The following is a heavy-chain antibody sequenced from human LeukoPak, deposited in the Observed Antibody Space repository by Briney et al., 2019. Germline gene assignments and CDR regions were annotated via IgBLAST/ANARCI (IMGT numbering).Heavy chain of an antibody. J-gene: IGHJ6*02. CDR2: IYYSGST. Sequence: PSETLSLTCTVSGGSISSSSYYWGWIRQPPGKGLEWIGSIYYSGSTYYNPSLMGRVTISVDKSKSQFSLNLTSVTAADTAVYYCARVSAVAGAYGMDVWGQGTTVTVSS. CDR1: GGSISSSSYY. CDR3: ARVSAVAGAYGMDV. V-gene: IGHV4-39*07. D-gene: IGHD6-19*01.